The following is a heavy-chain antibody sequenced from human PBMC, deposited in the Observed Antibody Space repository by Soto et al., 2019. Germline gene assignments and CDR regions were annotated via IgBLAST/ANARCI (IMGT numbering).Heavy chain of an antibody. Sequence: SETLSLTCTVSGGSISSGSYYWSWIRRQPGKGLEWIGYIHYSGSTYYNPSLKSRVNISVDTSKNQFSLKLSSVTAADTAVYYCARVLPRVLHTNWFDPWGQGTLVTVSS. D-gene: IGHD1-26*01. CDR3: ARVLPRVLHTNWFDP. CDR2: IHYSGST. CDR1: GGSISSGSYY. V-gene: IGHV4-31*03. J-gene: IGHJ5*02.